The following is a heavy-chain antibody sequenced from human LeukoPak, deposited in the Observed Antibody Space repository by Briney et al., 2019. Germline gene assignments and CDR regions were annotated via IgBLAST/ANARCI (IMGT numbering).Heavy chain of an antibody. J-gene: IGHJ5*02. Sequence: ASVKVSCKTSGYNFISFDINWVRQATGQGLEWMGWMNRNSGNAGYAQQFQGRVTMTRNTSISTVYMELSSLRSEDTAFYYCARVVGPGWFDPWGQGTLVTVSS. V-gene: IGHV1-8*01. D-gene: IGHD2-21*01. CDR2: MNRNSGNA. CDR1: GYNFISFD. CDR3: ARVVGPGWFDP.